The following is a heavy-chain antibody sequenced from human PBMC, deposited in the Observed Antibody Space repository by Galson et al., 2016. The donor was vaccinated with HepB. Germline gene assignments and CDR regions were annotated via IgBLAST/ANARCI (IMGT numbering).Heavy chain of an antibody. D-gene: IGHD2-21*01. Sequence: SLRLSCAASGFNFPTSGMHWVRQAPEKGLEWVSYINAPSDAIYYADSVKGRFTISRDNAKNSLYLQMNSLRDEDTALYYCARGLDSWGQGTMVTVSS. V-gene: IGHV3-48*02. J-gene: IGHJ3*01. CDR3: ARGLDS. CDR2: INAPSDAI. CDR1: GFNFPTSG.